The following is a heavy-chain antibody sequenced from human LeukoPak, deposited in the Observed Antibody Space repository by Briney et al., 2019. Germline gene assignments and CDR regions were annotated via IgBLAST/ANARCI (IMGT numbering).Heavy chain of an antibody. CDR1: GGSLRSDRHN. V-gene: IGHV4-39*07. CDR3: ARDLGGYPFFMDV. D-gene: IGHD2-15*01. CDR2: VDQSGRR. Sequence: SETLSLTCSVSGGSLRSDRHNWAWVRQSADKGLEHIGSVDQSGRRYYKLPLKSRVTISVDTSNKQFSLNLTSVTAADTAVYYCARDLGGYPFFMDVWGKGITVTVSS. J-gene: IGHJ6*03.